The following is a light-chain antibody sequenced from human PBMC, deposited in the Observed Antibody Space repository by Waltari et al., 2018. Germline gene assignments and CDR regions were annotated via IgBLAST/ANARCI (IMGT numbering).Light chain of an antibody. Sequence: DIVMTQSPDSLAVSLGERATINCKSSQTVLYSSNKKNYLAWYQQKPGQPPKLLIYWASTRQSGVPDRFSGSLQTEDVALYYCQQYYSSPYTFGQVTKLEI. V-gene: IGKV4-1*01. J-gene: IGKJ2*01. CDR1: QTVLYSSNKKNY. CDR3: QQYYSSPYT. CDR2: WAS.